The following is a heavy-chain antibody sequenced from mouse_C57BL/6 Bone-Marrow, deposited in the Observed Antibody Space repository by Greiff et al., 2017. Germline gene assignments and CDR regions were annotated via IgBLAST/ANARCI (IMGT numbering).Heavy chain of an antibody. CDR1: GYTFASYT. Sequence: QVQLQQSGAELARPGASVKMSCKASGYTFASYTMHWVKQRPGQGLEWIGYINPSSGYTKYNQKFKDKATLTADKSSSTAYMQLSSLTSEDSAVYYCAREPHYYGYWYFDVWGTGTTVTVSS. D-gene: IGHD2-1*01. CDR2: INPSSGYT. V-gene: IGHV1-4*01. J-gene: IGHJ1*03. CDR3: AREPHYYGYWYFDV.